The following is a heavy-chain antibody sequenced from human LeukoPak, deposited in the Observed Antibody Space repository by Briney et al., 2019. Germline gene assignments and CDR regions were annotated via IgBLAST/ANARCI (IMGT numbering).Heavy chain of an antibody. V-gene: IGHV1-69*05. CDR3: SSPGYCSSTSCYFNFQH. CDR1: GGTFSSYA. D-gene: IGHD2-2*01. J-gene: IGHJ1*01. CDR2: IIPIFGTA. Sequence: ASVKVSCKASGGTFSSYATSWVRQAPGQGLEWMGGIIPIFGTANYAQKFQGRVTITTDESTSTAYMELSSLRSEDTAVYYCSSPGYCSSTSCYFNFQHWGQGTLVTVSS.